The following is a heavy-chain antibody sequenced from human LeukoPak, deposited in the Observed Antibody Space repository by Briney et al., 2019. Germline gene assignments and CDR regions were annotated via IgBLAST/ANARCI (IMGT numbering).Heavy chain of an antibody. CDR2: VYYSGST. D-gene: IGHD3-10*01. J-gene: IGHJ5*02. V-gene: IGHV4-59*04. CDR1: GASIHDDH. CDR3: ARQGVHPRGGPTPNNWFDP. Sequence: SETLSLTCTVSGASIHDDHFTWIRQPPGRGLEWIGFVYYSGSTYYNPSLKSRVTISVDTSKNQFSLKLSSVTAADTAVYYCARQGVHPRGGPTPNNWFDPWGQGTLVTVSS.